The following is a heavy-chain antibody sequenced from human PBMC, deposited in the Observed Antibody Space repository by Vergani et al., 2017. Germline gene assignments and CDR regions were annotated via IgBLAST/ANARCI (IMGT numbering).Heavy chain of an antibody. J-gene: IGHJ5*02. CDR3: ARLVGVRGVMGGWFDP. CDR2: IYPGDSAT. D-gene: IGHD3-10*01. CDR1: GYSFTSYW. V-gene: IGHV5-51*01. Sequence: EVQLVQSGAEVKKPGESLKISCKGSGYSFTSYWIGWVRQMPGKGLEWMGIIYPGDSATRYSPSFQGQVTISADKSISTAYLQWSSLKAADTAMYYCARLVGVRGVMGGWFDPWGQGTLVTVSS.